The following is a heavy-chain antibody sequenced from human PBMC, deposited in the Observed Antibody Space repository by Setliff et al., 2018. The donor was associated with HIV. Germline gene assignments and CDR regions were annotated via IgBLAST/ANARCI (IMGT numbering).Heavy chain of an antibody. D-gene: IGHD3-10*01. Sequence: GASVKVSCKASRHNFKTYAFSWVRQAPGQGLEWVGGIIPMFGSANYAQKFQGRVKITADTLTSTAYMELSSLRSEDTALYYCARGLSGAGDEYWGQGTLVTVSS. CDR3: ARGLSGAGDEY. V-gene: IGHV1-69*06. CDR2: IIPMFGSA. J-gene: IGHJ4*02. CDR1: RHNFKTYA.